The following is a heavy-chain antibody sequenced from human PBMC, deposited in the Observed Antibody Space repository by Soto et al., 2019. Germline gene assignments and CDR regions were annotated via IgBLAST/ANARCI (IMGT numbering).Heavy chain of an antibody. CDR1: GGTFSSYT. CDR2: IIPILGIA. Sequence: GASVKVTCKASGGTFSSYTISWVRQAPGQGLEWMGRIIPILGIANYAQKFQGRVTITADKSTSTAYMELSSLRSEDTAVYYCARGSTFGVDPNGAFDIWGQGTMVTVSS. D-gene: IGHD3-3*01. J-gene: IGHJ3*02. V-gene: IGHV1-69*02. CDR3: ARGSTFGVDPNGAFDI.